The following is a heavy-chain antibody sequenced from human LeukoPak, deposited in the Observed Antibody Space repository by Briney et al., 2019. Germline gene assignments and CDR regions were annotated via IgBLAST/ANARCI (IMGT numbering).Heavy chain of an antibody. CDR3: ARSEADEYSSSPPLDY. CDR1: GGTFSSYA. CDR2: IIPIFGTA. J-gene: IGHJ4*02. D-gene: IGHD6-6*01. Sequence: SVKVSCKASGGTFSSYAISWVRQAPGQGLEWMGGIIPIFGTANYAQKFQGRVTITADESTSTAYMELSSLRSEDTAVYHCARSEADEYSSSPPLDYWGQGTLVTVSS. V-gene: IGHV1-69*13.